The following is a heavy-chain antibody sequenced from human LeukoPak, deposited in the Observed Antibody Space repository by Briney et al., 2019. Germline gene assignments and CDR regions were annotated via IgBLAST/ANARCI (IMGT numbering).Heavy chain of an antibody. CDR3: AGVRVATTGRYDALNL. V-gene: IGHV3-7*01. D-gene: IGHD5-12*01. CDR1: EFTFITYW. Sequence: GGSLRLSCAASEFTFITYWMSWVRQAPGKGLEWVANIKQDGSEKYYVDSVKGRFTISRDNAKNSLYLQMNSLRADDTAVYYCAGVRVATTGRYDALNLWGQGTMVTVSS. J-gene: IGHJ3*01. CDR2: IKQDGSEK.